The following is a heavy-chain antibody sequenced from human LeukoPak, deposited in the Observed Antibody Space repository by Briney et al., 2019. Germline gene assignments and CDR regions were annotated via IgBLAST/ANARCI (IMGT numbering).Heavy chain of an antibody. CDR3: GRGPIHLWIHNGMDV. J-gene: IGHJ6*02. D-gene: IGHD5-18*01. V-gene: IGHV3-49*04. Sequence: PGRSLRLSCTASRCTFGDHALNWVRQAPGKGLEGVGFIRSKAYGGTTGYAASVKGRFTISRDDSKSIAYLQMNSLKTEDTAMYYCGRGPIHLWIHNGMDVWGQGTTVTVSS. CDR1: RCTFGDHA. CDR2: IRSKAYGGTT.